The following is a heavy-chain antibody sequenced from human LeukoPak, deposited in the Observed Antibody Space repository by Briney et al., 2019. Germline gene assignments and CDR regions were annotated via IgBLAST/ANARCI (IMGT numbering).Heavy chain of an antibody. CDR3: AEGLPSRTWCDY. CDR1: GFTFSSYA. V-gene: IGHV3-23*01. D-gene: IGHD2-15*01. J-gene: IGHJ4*02. CDR2: ISGSGGST. Sequence: PGGSLRLSCAASGFTFSSYAMSWVRQAPGKGLEWVSAISGSGGSTYYADSVKGRFTISRDNSKNTLYLQMNSLRAEDTAVYYWAEGLPSRTWCDYSVEGTLVTVSS.